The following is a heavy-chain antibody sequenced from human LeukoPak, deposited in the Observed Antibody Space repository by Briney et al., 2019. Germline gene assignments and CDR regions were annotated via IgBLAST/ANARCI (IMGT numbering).Heavy chain of an antibody. J-gene: IGHJ4*02. D-gene: IGHD3-22*01. CDR2: ISYDGSNK. V-gene: IGHV3-30*03. CDR1: GFTFSSYG. CDR3: ATVETYYYDSSGYYLD. Sequence: GGSLRLSCAASGFTFSSYGMHWVRQAPGKGLEWVAVISYDGSNKYYADSVKGRFTIPRDNSKNTLYLQMNSLRAEDTAVYYCATVETYYYDSSGYYLDWGQGTLVTVSS.